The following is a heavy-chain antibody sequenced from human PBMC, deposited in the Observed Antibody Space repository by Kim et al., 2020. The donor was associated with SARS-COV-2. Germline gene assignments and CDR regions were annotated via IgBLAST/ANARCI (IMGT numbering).Heavy chain of an antibody. CDR2: ISSSSSYT. CDR3: ARVGYDYVCGSYRDYYYYYGMGV. D-gene: IGHD3-16*02. Sequence: GGSLRLSCAASGFTFSDYYMSWIRQAPGKGLEWVSYISSSSSYTNYADSVKGRFTISRDNAKNSLYLQMNSLRAEDTAVYYCARVGYDYVCGSYRDYYYYYGMGVGGRGTTVTVSS. J-gene: IGHJ6*02. V-gene: IGHV3-11*05. CDR1: GFTFSDYY.